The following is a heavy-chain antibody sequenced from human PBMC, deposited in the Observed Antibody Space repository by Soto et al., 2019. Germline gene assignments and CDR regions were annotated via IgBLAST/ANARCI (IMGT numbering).Heavy chain of an antibody. CDR1: GYTFSRYG. CDR3: TRQDPLYSGPEGY. D-gene: IGHD5-12*01. Sequence: EVQLVESGGGLVQPGGSLTLSCVTSGYTFSRYGMHWVRQAPGKGLVWVSRINTDGSSTNYADSVKGRFTISRDNAKNTLYLQMNSLRAEDTAVYYCTRQDPLYSGPEGYWGQGTLVTVSS. J-gene: IGHJ4*02. V-gene: IGHV3-74*01. CDR2: INTDGSST.